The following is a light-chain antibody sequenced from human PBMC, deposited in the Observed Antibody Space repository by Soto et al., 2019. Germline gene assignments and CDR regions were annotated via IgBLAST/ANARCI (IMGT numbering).Light chain of an antibody. V-gene: IGKV1-9*01. CDR1: QAISCY. CDR2: AAS. CDR3: QQLNSYPWT. Sequence: DIQLTQSPSFLSASVGDRVTITCRASQAISCYLAWFQQRPGKAPKVLIYAASTLQSGVPSRFSGSGSGTEFTLTISSLQPEDFATYFCQQLNSYPWTFGQGTKVEIK. J-gene: IGKJ1*01.